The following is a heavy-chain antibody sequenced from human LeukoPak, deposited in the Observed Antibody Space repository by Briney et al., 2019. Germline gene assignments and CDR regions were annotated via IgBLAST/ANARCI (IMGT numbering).Heavy chain of an antibody. D-gene: IGHD3-10*01. CDR1: GGTFSSYA. CDR3: ARGKRVVRMVRGVTYYFDY. V-gene: IGHV1-69*13. CDR2: IIPIFGTA. J-gene: IGHJ4*02. Sequence: GASVKVSCKASGGTFSSYAIGWVRQAPRQGLEWMGGIIPIFGTANYAQKFQGRVTITADESTSTAYMELSSLGSEDTAVDYCARGKRVVRMVRGVTYYFDYWGQGTLVTVSS.